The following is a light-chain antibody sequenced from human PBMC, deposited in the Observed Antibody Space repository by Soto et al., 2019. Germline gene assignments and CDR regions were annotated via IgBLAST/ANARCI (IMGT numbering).Light chain of an antibody. CDR2: SNN. CDR1: SSNVGSNY. Sequence: QAVRTQPPSASGTPGQMVTISCSGSSSNVGSNYVYWYQQLPGTAPKLLIYSNNQRPSGVPDRFSGSKSGTSASLAISGLRSEDEADYYCAAWDDSLSGFYVFGTGTKVTVL. J-gene: IGLJ1*01. CDR3: AAWDDSLSGFYV. V-gene: IGLV1-47*02.